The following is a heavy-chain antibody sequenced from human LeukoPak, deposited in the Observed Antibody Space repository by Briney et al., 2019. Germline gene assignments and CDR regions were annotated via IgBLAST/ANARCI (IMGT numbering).Heavy chain of an antibody. D-gene: IGHD3-10*01. CDR1: GFTFSSYG. V-gene: IGHV3-33*01. J-gene: IGHJ5*02. CDR2: IWYDGSNK. Sequence: GGSLRLSCGASGFTFSSYGMHWVRQAPGKGLEWVAVIWYDGSNKYYADSVKGRFTISRDNSKNTLYLQMNSLKTEDTAVYYCTRDVGPSYYYGSGGFANWFDPWGQGTLVTVSS. CDR3: TRDVGPSYYYGSGGFANWFDP.